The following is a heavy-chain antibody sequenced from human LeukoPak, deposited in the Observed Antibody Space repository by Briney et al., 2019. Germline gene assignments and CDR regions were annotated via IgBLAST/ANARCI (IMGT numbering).Heavy chain of an antibody. D-gene: IGHD3-10*01. CDR2: ISGSGDST. CDR1: GFTFSSYA. V-gene: IGHV3-23*01. CDR3: AKALWFGEFGDSYGMDV. Sequence: GGSLRLSCAASGFTFSSYAMSWVRQAPGKGLEWISGISGSGDSTYYADSVKGRFTISRDNSKNTLYLQMNSLRAEDTAVYYCAKALWFGEFGDSYGMDVWGQGTTVTVSS. J-gene: IGHJ6*02.